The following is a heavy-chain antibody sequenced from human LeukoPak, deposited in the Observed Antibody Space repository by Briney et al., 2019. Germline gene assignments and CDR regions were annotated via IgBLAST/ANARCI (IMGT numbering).Heavy chain of an antibody. D-gene: IGHD3-16*02. Sequence: PGTSLRLSCVASEFSLSDYDMHWVRQAPGKGLEWVSMMSSDERNKRYAESVKGRFTISRDNSGNTLYLQMSSLRPEDTAFYYCARGDRSHDYVWGSYRPSDYWGQGTLVTVSS. CDR1: EFSLSDYD. CDR2: MSSDERNK. V-gene: IGHV3-30*04. J-gene: IGHJ4*02. CDR3: ARGDRSHDYVWGSYRPSDY.